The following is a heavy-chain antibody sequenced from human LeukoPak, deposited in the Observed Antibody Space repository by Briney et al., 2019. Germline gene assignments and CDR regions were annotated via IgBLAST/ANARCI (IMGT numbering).Heavy chain of an antibody. V-gene: IGHV4-34*01. CDR1: GGSFSGYY. J-gene: IGHJ4*02. Sequence: SETLSLTCAVYGGSFSGYYWSWIRQPPGKRLEWIGEINHSGSTNYNPSLKSRVTISVDTSKNQFSLKLSSVTAADTAVYYCARAPLKYCSSTSCSSDYWGQGTLVTVSS. D-gene: IGHD2-2*01. CDR3: ARAPLKYCSSTSCSSDY. CDR2: INHSGST.